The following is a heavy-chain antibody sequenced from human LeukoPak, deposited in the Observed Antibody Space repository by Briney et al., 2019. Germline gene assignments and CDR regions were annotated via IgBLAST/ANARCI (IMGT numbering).Heavy chain of an antibody. Sequence: SVKVSCKASGGTFSSYAISWVRQAPGQGLEWMGGIIPIFGTANYAQKFQGRVTITADESTSTAYIELSSLRSEDTAVYYCGSSGWYSHSPFDYWGQGTLVTVSS. D-gene: IGHD6-19*01. CDR1: GGTFSSYA. CDR2: IIPIFGTA. J-gene: IGHJ4*02. V-gene: IGHV1-69*01. CDR3: GSSGWYSHSPFDY.